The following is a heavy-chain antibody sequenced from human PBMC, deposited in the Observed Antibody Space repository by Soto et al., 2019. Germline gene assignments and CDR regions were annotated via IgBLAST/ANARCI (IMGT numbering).Heavy chain of an antibody. D-gene: IGHD6-19*01. V-gene: IGHV4-59*08. CDR3: ARQPSQQWLVPGSYYFDY. J-gene: IGHJ4*02. CDR2: IYYSGST. CDR1: GGSISSYY. Sequence: PSETLSLTCTVSGGSISSYYWSWIRQPPGKGLEWIGYIYYSGSTNYNPSLKSRVTISVDTSKNQFSLKLSSVTAADTAVYYCARQPSQQWLVPGSYYFDYWGQGTLVTVSS.